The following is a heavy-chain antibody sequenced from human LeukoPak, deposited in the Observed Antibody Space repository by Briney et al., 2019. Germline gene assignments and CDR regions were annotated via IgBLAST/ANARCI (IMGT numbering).Heavy chain of an antibody. D-gene: IGHD1-7*01. CDR1: GERVSSNGAA. CDR3: VRGNYNFDY. J-gene: IGHJ4*02. V-gene: IGHV6-1*01. CDR2: TYYRSKWYN. Sequence: SQTHSLTCTISGERVSSNGAAWNWIRQSPSRGLEWLGRTYYRSKWYNEYAPSVKGRITISPDTSKNQFSLQLNSVTPEDTAVYYCVRGNYNFDYWGQGTLVTVSS.